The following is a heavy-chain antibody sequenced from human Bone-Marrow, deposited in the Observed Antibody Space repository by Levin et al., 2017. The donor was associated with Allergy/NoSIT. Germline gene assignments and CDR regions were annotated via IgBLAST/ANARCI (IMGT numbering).Heavy chain of an antibody. D-gene: IGHD1-14*01. Sequence: SETLSLTCTVSGDSIDNRAYYWNWIRQHPGKGLEWIGYIYYSGSYYKTPSLKTRVAISIDTSKNQFSLKLSSVTAADTAVYYCARNQVAGRYFDYWGQGTLVTVSS. CDR3: ARNQVAGRYFDY. CDR1: GDSIDNRAYY. CDR2: IYYSGSY. V-gene: IGHV4-31*03. J-gene: IGHJ4*02.